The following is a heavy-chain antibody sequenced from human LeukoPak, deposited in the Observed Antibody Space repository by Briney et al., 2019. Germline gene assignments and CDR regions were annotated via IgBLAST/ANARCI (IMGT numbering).Heavy chain of an antibody. CDR2: ISAYNGHT. D-gene: IGHD3-22*01. V-gene: IGHV1-18*01. J-gene: IGHJ4*02. Sequence: GASVKVSCKASGYTFITYGISWVRQAPGQGLEWMGWISAYNGHTKYAQKLQGRVTMTRDTSISTAYMGLSRLRSDDTAVYYCARDVGDYDSSGSDYWGQGTLVTVSS. CDR1: GYTFITYG. CDR3: ARDVGDYDSSGSDY.